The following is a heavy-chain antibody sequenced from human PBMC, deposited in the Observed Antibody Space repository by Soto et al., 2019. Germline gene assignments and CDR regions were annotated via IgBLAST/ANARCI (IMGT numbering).Heavy chain of an antibody. J-gene: IGHJ4*02. Sequence: SETLSLTCTVSGGSISSSSYYWGWIRQPPGKGLEWIGSIYYSGSTYYNPSLKSRVTISVDTSKNQFSLKLSSVTAADTAVYYCARHRGYSGYDAPEAIDYWGQGTLVTVSS. V-gene: IGHV4-39*01. D-gene: IGHD5-12*01. CDR3: ARHRGYSGYDAPEAIDY. CDR2: IYYSGST. CDR1: GGSISSSSYY.